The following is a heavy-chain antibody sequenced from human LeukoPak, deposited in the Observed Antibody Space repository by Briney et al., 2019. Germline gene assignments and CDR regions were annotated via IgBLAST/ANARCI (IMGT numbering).Heavy chain of an antibody. CDR3: ARDRDDSSTYYFRLDP. Sequence: PSETLSLTRTVSSDSISSYYWSWIRQPPGKGLEWIGYIHYTGTTSYNPSLKSRVTISVDTSKNQFSLTLSSVTAADTAVYYCARDRDDSSTYYFRLDPWGQGTLVTVSS. D-gene: IGHD3-22*01. CDR1: SDSISSYY. J-gene: IGHJ5*02. V-gene: IGHV4-59*01. CDR2: IHYTGTT.